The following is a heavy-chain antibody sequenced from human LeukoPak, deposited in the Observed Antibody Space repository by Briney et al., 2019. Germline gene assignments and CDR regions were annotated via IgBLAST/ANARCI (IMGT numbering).Heavy chain of an antibody. V-gene: IGHV3-43*02. J-gene: IGHJ4*02. CDR2: ISGNGDTT. CDR1: GFSFYNYA. D-gene: IGHD6-13*01. Sequence: VGSLRLSCAASGFSFYNYAMHWVRDVAGKGLEGGSQISGNGDTTNYGHSVRGRFTISRDKSKNSLFLQMNSLRTEDTALYYCAKDGGADLYSSTWRGDFDYWGLGTLVTVSS. CDR3: AKDGGADLYSSTWRGDFDY.